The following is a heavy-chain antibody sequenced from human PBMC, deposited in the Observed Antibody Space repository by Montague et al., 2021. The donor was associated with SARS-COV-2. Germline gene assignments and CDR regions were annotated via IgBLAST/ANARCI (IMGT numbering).Heavy chain of an antibody. D-gene: IGHD3-22*01. CDR2: IFRSGDS. Sequence: SETLSLTCTVSGDSISNSNWWTWVRQSPGRGLEWIGEIFRSGDSXYNPSLQSRVTMSVDMSRNQFSLRLSNVTAADTAIYYCVRGGTMTVVVFDYWGQGTLVTVSS. J-gene: IGHJ4*02. CDR3: VRGGTMTVVVFDY. CDR1: GDSISNSNW. V-gene: IGHV4-4*02.